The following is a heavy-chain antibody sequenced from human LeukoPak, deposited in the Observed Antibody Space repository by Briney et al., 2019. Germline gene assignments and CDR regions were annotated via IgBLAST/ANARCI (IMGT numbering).Heavy chain of an antibody. Sequence: GASVKVSCKASGGTFISYAISWVRQAPGQGLEWMGGIIPIFGTANYAQKFQGRVTITADESTSTAYMELSSLRSEDTAVYYCARDSSSWSAGYYYYAMDVWGQGTTVTVSS. D-gene: IGHD6-13*01. CDR1: GGTFISYA. CDR2: IIPIFGTA. V-gene: IGHV1-69*13. J-gene: IGHJ6*02. CDR3: ARDSSSWSAGYYYYAMDV.